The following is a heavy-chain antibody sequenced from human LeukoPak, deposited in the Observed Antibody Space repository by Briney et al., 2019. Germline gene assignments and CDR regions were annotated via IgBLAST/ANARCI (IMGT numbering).Heavy chain of an antibody. D-gene: IGHD3-10*01. J-gene: IGHJ4*02. CDR3: ASSGRRGFDY. CDR2: INHSGST. Sequence: PSETLSLTCAVYGGSFSGYYWSWIRQPPGKGLEWIGEINHSGSTNYNPSLKSRVTISVDTSKNQFSLKLSSVTAADTAVYYCASSGRRGFDYWGQGTLVTVSS. V-gene: IGHV4-34*01. CDR1: GGSFSGYY.